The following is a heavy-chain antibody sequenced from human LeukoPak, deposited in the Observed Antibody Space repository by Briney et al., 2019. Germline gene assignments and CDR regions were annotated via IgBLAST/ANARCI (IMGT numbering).Heavy chain of an antibody. CDR1: GFTFSSYS. CDR3: AKGEALD. J-gene: IGHJ4*02. V-gene: IGHV3-23*01. Sequence: GGSLSLSCAASGFTFSSYSLSWVRQAPGKGLEWVSGISGSGDNTYYADSVKGRFTISRDNSQNTLYLQMNRLSAEDTAVYYCAKGEALDWGQGTLVTVSS. CDR2: ISGSGDNT.